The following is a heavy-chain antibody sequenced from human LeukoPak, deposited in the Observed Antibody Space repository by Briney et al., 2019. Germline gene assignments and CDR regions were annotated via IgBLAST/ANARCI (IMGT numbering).Heavy chain of an antibody. CDR3: ARVFDSSSWFPFDY. CDR2: ISGSGGTT. V-gene: IGHV3-23*01. Sequence: PGGSLRLSCAASGFTFSSYAMSWVRQAPGKGLEWVSAISGSGGTTYYTDSVKGRFTISRDNSKNTLYVEMNSLRAEDTAVYYCARVFDSSSWFPFDYWGQGTLVTVSS. J-gene: IGHJ4*02. D-gene: IGHD6-13*01. CDR1: GFTFSSYA.